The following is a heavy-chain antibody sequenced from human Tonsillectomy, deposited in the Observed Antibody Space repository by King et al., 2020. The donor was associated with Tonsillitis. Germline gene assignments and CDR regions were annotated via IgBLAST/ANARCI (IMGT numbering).Heavy chain of an antibody. Sequence: VQLVESGAEVEKPGESLRISCKGSGYSFTSYWISWVRQMPGKGLEWLGRIDPSDSYTNYSPSFEGHVTISTDRTINTAYLQLSSLKASDTAMYYCARHHWGAVYYGLDVWGQGTTVTVSS. CDR2: IDPSDSYT. V-gene: IGHV5-10-1*03. CDR3: ARHHWGAVYYGLDV. J-gene: IGHJ6*02. CDR1: GYSFTSYW. D-gene: IGHD7-27*01.